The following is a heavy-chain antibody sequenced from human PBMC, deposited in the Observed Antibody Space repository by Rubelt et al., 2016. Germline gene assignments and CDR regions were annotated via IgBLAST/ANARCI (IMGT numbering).Heavy chain of an antibody. CDR2: VYCAGRST. J-gene: IGHJ6*02. Sequence: EVQLVESGGGLVQPGGSLRLSCAASGFTFSTYSMNWVRQAPGKGLEWGLRVYCAGRSTSYADTVKGRFPIPRENAKNTLYRQMKRLRVEDTAVDYCARGHYYDMDVWGQGTTVTVSS. V-gene: IGHV3-74*02. CDR1: GFTFSTYS. CDR3: ARGHYYDMDV.